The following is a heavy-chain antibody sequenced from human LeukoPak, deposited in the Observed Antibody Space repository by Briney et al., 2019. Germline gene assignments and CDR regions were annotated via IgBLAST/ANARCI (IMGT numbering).Heavy chain of an antibody. Sequence: PSETLSLTCTVSGDSISSYYWSWIRQPPGKGLEWIGYIYYSGSTNYNPSLKSRVTVSVDTSKNQFSLKLSSVTAADTAVYYCARSYSGAFDYWGQGTLVTVSS. CDR3: ARSYSGAFDY. D-gene: IGHD5-12*01. J-gene: IGHJ4*02. CDR1: GDSISSYY. V-gene: IGHV4-59*01. CDR2: IYYSGST.